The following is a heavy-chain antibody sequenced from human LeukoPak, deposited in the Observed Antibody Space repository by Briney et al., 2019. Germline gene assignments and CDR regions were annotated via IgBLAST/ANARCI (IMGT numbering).Heavy chain of an antibody. D-gene: IGHD4-17*01. CDR2: IYHSGST. CDR3: ARDLMTTVTTDY. CDR1: GYSISSGYY. V-gene: IGHV4-38-2*02. Sequence: SETLSLTCTVSGYSISSGYYWGWIRPPPGKGLEWIGTIYHSGSTYYNPSLKSRVTISVDTSKNQFSLKLRSVTAADTAMYYCARDLMTTVTTDYWGQGTLVTVSS. J-gene: IGHJ4*02.